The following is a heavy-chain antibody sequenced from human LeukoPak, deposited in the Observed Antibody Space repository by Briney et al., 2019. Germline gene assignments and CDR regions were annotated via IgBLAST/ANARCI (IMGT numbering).Heavy chain of an antibody. Sequence: GGSLRLSCAASGFTFSSYSMNWVRQAPGKGLEWVSSINISSSYIYYADSVKGRFTISRDNAKNSLYLQMNSLRAEDTAVYYCARGKRITIFGVVIKRSWFDPWGQGTLVTVSS. J-gene: IGHJ5*02. D-gene: IGHD3-3*01. V-gene: IGHV3-21*01. CDR1: GFTFSSYS. CDR3: ARGKRITIFGVVIKRSWFDP. CDR2: INISSSYI.